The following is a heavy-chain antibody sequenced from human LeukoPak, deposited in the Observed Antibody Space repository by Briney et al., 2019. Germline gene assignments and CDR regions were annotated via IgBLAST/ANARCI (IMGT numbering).Heavy chain of an antibody. J-gene: IGHJ6*03. CDR1: GGSISSGGYY. CDR3: ARESRPFWSGTLGLYYYYYMDV. V-gene: IGHV4-31*03. CDR2: IYYSGST. Sequence: SETLSLTCTVSGGSISSGGYYWSWIRQHPGKGLEWIGYIYYSGSTYYNPSLKSRVTISVDTSKNQFSLKLSSVTAADTAVYYCARESRPFWSGTLGLYYYYYMDVWGKGTTVTVSS. D-gene: IGHD3-3*01.